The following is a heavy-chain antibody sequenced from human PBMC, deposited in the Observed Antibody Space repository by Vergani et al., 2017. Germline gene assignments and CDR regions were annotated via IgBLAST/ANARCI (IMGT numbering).Heavy chain of an antibody. V-gene: IGHV3-9*01. CDR2: ISWNSGSI. CDR1: GFTFDDYA. Sequence: VQLVESGGGVVQPGRSLRLSCAASGFTFDDYAMHWVRQAPGKGLEWVSGISWNSGSIGYADSVKGRFTISRDNAKNSLYLQMNSLRAGDTAVYYCARGSSGYGAFDIWGQGTMVTVSS. J-gene: IGHJ3*02. D-gene: IGHD3-22*01. CDR3: ARGSSGYGAFDI.